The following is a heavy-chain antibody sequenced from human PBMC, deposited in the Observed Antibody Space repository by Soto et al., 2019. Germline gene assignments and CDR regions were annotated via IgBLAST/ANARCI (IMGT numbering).Heavy chain of an antibody. CDR1: GFTFKNYA. Sequence: GGSLRLSCAASGFTFKNYAMTWVRQAPGKGLEWVSLIYGSGGSTDYADSVKGRFTISRDNSKNMLYVQMNSLRDEDTAVYYCGRKVETDGYWRQGIPVSVAS. CDR3: GRKVETDGY. J-gene: IGHJ4*02. D-gene: IGHD2-15*01. CDR2: IYGSGGST. V-gene: IGHV3-23*01.